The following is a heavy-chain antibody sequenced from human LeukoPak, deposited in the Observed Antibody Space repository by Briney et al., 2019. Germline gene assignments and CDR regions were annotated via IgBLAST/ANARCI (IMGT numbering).Heavy chain of an antibody. D-gene: IGHD2-2*01. CDR2: ISGSGGST. V-gene: IGHV3-23*01. Sequence: PGGSLRLSCAASGFTFSSYAMSWVRQAPGKGQEWVSAISGSGGSTYYADSVKGRFTISRDNSKNTLYLQMNSLRAEDTAVYYCVKLSYCSSTSCLDYWGQGTLVTVSS. J-gene: IGHJ4*02. CDR1: GFTFSSYA. CDR3: VKLSYCSSTSCLDY.